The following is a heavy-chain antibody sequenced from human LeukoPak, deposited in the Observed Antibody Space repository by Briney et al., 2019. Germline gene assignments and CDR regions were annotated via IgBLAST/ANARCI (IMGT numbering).Heavy chain of an antibody. CDR1: GFTFSNYG. Sequence: GGSLRLSCAASGFTFSNYGMHWVRQAPGKGLEWVALISYDGSNKYFADSVKGRFTISRDNSKNTLYLQMHSLRAEDTAVYYCAKDNVAAAGKYFDYWGQGTLVTVSS. J-gene: IGHJ4*02. D-gene: IGHD6-13*01. CDR3: AKDNVAAAGKYFDY. CDR2: ISYDGSNK. V-gene: IGHV3-30*18.